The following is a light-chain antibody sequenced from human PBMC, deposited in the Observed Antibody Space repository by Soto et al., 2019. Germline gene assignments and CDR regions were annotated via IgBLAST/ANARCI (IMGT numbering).Light chain of an antibody. CDR1: QTVSRN. CDR2: DIS. CDR3: QQYNNWLS. V-gene: IGKV3D-15*01. J-gene: IGKJ5*01. Sequence: EVVMTQSPATLSVSPGDRATLSCRASQTVSRNLTWYQKRPGQAPMLLIYDISNKATGVPGRCSGSGSETEFTLTIRSLQSEDVAVYFCQQYNNWLSFGQGTRLEIK.